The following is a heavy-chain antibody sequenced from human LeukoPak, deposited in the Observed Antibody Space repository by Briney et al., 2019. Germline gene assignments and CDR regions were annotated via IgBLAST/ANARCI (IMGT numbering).Heavy chain of an antibody. J-gene: IGHJ4*02. V-gene: IGHV3-23*01. Sequence: GGSLRLSCAASGFTFSSYAMSWVRQAPGKGLEWVSAISGSGGSTYYADSVKGRFTISRDNSKNTLYLQMNSLRAEDTAVYYCAKEKDSGGGRFQSTYYFDYWGQGTLVTVSS. D-gene: IGHD3-16*01. CDR1: GFTFSSYA. CDR2: ISGSGGST. CDR3: AKEKDSGGGRFQSTYYFDY.